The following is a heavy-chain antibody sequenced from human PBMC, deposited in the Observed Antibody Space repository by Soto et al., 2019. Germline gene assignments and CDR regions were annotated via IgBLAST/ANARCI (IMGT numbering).Heavy chain of an antibody. CDR3: AITVAGDAFDI. D-gene: IGHD3-16*01. V-gene: IGHV3-23*01. CDR1: GFTFSSYA. Sequence: EVQLLESGGGLVQPGGSLRISCAASGFTFSSYAMSWVRQAPGKGLEWVSGISASGGRTYYADSVKGRFTISRDNSKNTLYLQMNSLRAEDTAVYYCAITVAGDAFDIWGQGTMVTVSS. J-gene: IGHJ3*02. CDR2: ISASGGRT.